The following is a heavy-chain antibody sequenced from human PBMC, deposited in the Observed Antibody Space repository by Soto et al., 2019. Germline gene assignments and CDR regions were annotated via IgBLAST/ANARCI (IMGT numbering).Heavy chain of an antibody. CDR2: IYWAGHL. CDR1: GFSLNGNGVG. D-gene: IGHD5-12*01. J-gene: IGHJ4*01. V-gene: IGHV2-5*02. CDR3: APGYVQLLSTFHYFDS. Sequence: VSGPTRGNRTPALRLTCNCSGFSLNGNGVGVGWIRQPPGKALEWLPLIYWAGHLRYSPALKSRLTITQDPSTDQVVLTMTNMDPTDSGTYYCAPGYVQLLSTFHYFDSWGQGIRVTVSS.